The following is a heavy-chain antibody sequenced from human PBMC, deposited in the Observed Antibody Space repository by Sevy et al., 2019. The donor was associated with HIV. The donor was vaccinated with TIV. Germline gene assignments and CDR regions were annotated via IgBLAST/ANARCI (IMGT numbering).Heavy chain of an antibody. CDR1: GFTFSDYY. Sequence: GGSLRLSCAASGFTFSDYYMTWIRQPPGKGLEWISYISSSGSAIYYADSMKGRFTISRDTSKNTVYLEMKSLRAEDTAVYYCTREDIVLGEDNYYGMDVWGHGTTVTVSS. J-gene: IGHJ6*02. V-gene: IGHV3-11*01. CDR2: ISSSGSAI. D-gene: IGHD2-15*01. CDR3: TREDIVLGEDNYYGMDV.